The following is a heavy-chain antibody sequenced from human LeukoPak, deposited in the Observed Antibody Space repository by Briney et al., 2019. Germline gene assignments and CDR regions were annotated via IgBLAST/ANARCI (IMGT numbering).Heavy chain of an antibody. CDR3: ARHIQQWLAFDY. J-gene: IGHJ4*02. V-gene: IGHV4-61*05. CDR2: IYYSGST. D-gene: IGHD6-19*01. CDR1: GGSISSSSYY. Sequence: PSETLSLTCTVSGGSISSSSYYWGWIRQPPGKGLEWIGYIYYSGSTNYNPSLKSRVTISVDTSKNQFSLKLSSVTAADTAVYYCARHIQQWLAFDYWGQGTLVTVSS.